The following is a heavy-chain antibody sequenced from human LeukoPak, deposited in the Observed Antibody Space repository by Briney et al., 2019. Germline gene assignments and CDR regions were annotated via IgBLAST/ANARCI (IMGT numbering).Heavy chain of an antibody. CDR1: GFSFSSYS. Sequence: GGSLRLSCAASGFSFSSYSMNWVRQAPGKGLEWVSSITSSSSYIYYADSVKGRFTISRDNAKSSLYLQMNSLRDEDTAVYYCARDPYSGNYGDYYYYYMDVWGKGTTVTISS. J-gene: IGHJ6*03. CDR3: ARDPYSGNYGDYYYYYMDV. CDR2: ITSSSSYI. V-gene: IGHV3-21*01. D-gene: IGHD1-26*01.